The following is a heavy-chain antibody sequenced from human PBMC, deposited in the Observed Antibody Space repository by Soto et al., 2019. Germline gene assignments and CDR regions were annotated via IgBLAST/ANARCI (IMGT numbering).Heavy chain of an antibody. CDR1: GGTFSSYA. V-gene: IGHV1-69*01. Sequence: VKVSCKASGGTFSSYAISWVRQSPGQGLEWMGGIIPIFGTASYAQKFQGRVTITADESTSTAYMELSSLRSEDTAVYYCASHDPQTYYYDSSGLYGMDVWGQGTTVTVS. J-gene: IGHJ6*02. CDR3: ASHDPQTYYYDSSGLYGMDV. D-gene: IGHD3-22*01. CDR2: IIPIFGTA.